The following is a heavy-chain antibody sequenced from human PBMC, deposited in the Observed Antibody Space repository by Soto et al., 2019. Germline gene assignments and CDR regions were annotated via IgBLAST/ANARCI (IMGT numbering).Heavy chain of an antibody. V-gene: IGHV3-23*01. CDR3: AKAGSGSGWYEGNWFEP. Sequence: EVQLLESGGGLVQPGGSLRLSCAAFGFAFSSYAMSWIRQAPGKGLEWVSAISGSGGSTYYADSVKGRFTISRDNSKNTLYLQMNSLRAEDTAVYYCAKAGSGSGWYEGNWFEPWGQGTLVTVSS. CDR2: ISGSGGST. CDR1: GFAFSSYA. J-gene: IGHJ5*02. D-gene: IGHD6-19*01.